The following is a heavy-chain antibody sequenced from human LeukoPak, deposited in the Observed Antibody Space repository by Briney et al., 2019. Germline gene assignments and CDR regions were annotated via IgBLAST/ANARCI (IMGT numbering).Heavy chain of an antibody. CDR1: GGTFSSYA. J-gene: IGHJ4*02. CDR3: ARAPPLGAAAGNFDY. CDR2: IIPIFGTA. Sequence: GASVKVSCKASGGTFSSYAISWVRQAPGQGLEWMGGIIPIFGTANYAQKFQGRVTMTRDTSTSTVYMELSSLRSEDTAVYYCARAPPLGAAAGNFDYWGQGTLVTVSS. V-gene: IGHV1-69*05. D-gene: IGHD6-13*01.